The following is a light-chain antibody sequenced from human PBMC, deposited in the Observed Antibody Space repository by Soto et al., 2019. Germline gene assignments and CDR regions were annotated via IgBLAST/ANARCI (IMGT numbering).Light chain of an antibody. CDR1: QTINSVR. V-gene: IGKV3-20*01. Sequence: VLTQSPGTLSLSAGERGTLSCRASQTINSVRLAWYQQKPGQAPRLLIFRASSRATGIPDRFSGSGSGTDFTLTISRLEPEDFAVNYCQHYDGTPHTFGGGTKVEIK. CDR2: RAS. CDR3: QHYDGTPHT. J-gene: IGKJ4*01.